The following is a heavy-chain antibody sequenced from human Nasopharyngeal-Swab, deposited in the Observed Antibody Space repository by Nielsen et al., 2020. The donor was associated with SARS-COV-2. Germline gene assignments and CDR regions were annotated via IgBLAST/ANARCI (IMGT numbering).Heavy chain of an antibody. J-gene: IGHJ4*02. CDR2: INHSGST. CDR1: GGSFSGYY. CDR3: ARVNCSSTSCYVGY. D-gene: IGHD2-2*01. Sequence: SETLSLTCAVYGGSFSGYYWSWIRQPPGKGLEWIGEINHSGSTNYNPSLKNRVTISVDTSKNQFSLKLSSVTAADTAVYYCARVNCSSTSCYVGYWGQGTLVTVSS. V-gene: IGHV4-34*01.